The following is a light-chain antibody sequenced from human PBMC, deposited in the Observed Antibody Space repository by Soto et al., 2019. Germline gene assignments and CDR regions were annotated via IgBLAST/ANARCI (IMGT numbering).Light chain of an antibody. CDR1: SSDIGSYNY. V-gene: IGLV2-14*01. J-gene: IGLJ1*01. Sequence: QSVLTQPASVSGSPGHSIAISCIGTSSDIGSYNYVSWYQQHPGKAPKLMIYNVSNRPSGVSYRFSGSKSGTTASLTISGLRAKEEATFYSRSFTTSSTYVLGIGTK. CDR2: NVS. CDR3: RSFTTSSTYV.